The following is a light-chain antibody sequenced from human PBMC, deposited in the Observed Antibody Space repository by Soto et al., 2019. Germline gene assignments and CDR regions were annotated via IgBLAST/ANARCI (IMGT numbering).Light chain of an antibody. CDR2: GAS. Sequence: EIVLTQSPGTLSLSPGERATLPCRASQSVSSSYLAWYQQKPGQAPRLLIYGASSRATGIQDRFSGSGSGTDFTLTISRLEPEDFAVYYCQQYGSSPPQTFGQGTKVDSK. V-gene: IGKV3-20*01. CDR1: QSVSSSY. J-gene: IGKJ1*01. CDR3: QQYGSSPPQT.